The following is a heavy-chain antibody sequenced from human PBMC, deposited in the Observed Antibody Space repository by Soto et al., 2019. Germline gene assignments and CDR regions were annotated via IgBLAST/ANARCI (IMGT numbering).Heavy chain of an antibody. CDR2: ISRSSSYI. D-gene: IGHD1-1*01. CDR1: GFTLSTYS. V-gene: IGHV3-21*01. Sequence: GSLRHSCAASGFTLSTYSMNWVRQAPGKGLEWVSSISRSSSYIYYADSVKGRFTISRDNAKNSLYLQMNSLRGEDTAVYYCARDMKVLITGNMAYYYGMYVWGQGSTVTVSS. J-gene: IGHJ6*02. CDR3: ARDMKVLITGNMAYYYGMYV.